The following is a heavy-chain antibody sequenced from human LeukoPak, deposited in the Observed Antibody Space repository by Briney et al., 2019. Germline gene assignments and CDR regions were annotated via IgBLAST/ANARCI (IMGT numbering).Heavy chain of an antibody. Sequence: SETLSLTCTVSGGSISSYYWSWIRQPPGKGLEWIGGVFYTGGTNYNSALKSRVTISLDTSKNQFSLTLTSVTAADTAVYYCARRSRTSGGWYADYWGQGTLVSVSS. CDR2: VFYTGGT. J-gene: IGHJ4*02. CDR1: GGSISSYY. CDR3: ARRSRTSGGWYADY. V-gene: IGHV4-59*08. D-gene: IGHD6-19*01.